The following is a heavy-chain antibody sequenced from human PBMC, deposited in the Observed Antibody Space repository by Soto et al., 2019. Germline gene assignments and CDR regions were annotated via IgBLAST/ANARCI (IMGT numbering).Heavy chain of an antibody. CDR1: GGSFSGYY. Sequence: PSETLSLTCAVYGGSFSGYYWSWIRQPPGKGLEWIGEINHSGSTNYNPSLKSRVTISVDTSKNQFSLKLSSVTAADMAVYYCARTPRVVPAAYYYYGIDVWGQGTTVTVSS. CDR3: ARTPRVVPAAYYYYGIDV. CDR2: INHSGST. D-gene: IGHD2-2*01. V-gene: IGHV4-34*01. J-gene: IGHJ6*02.